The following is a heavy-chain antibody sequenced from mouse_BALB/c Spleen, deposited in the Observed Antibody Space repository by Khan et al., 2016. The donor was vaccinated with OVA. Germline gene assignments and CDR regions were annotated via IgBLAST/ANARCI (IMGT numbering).Heavy chain of an antibody. CDR1: GYTFNSYT. CDR2: INPSSGYT. Sequence: VKLLESGAELARPGASVKMSCKASGYTFNSYTMHWVKQRPGQGLEWIGYINPSSGYTKYNQKFKDKATLTVDKSSSTAYMQLSSLTSEDSAVYYCARTHERWGQGTTLTVSS. J-gene: IGHJ2*01. CDR3: ARTHER. V-gene: IGHV1-4*01.